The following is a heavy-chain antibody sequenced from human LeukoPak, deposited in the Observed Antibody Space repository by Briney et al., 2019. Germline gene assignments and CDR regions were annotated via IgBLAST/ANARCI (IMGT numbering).Heavy chain of an antibody. V-gene: IGHV4-59*08. D-gene: IGHD2-15*01. J-gene: IGHJ3*02. Sequence: PETLSLTCTVSGDSISSYYWSWIRQPPGKGLEWIAFIYYSGTTNYNPSLKTRVTITLDTSKNQLSLKLNSVTAADTALYYCARHGSAQGGAFDIWGRGTMVTVSS. CDR3: ARHGSAQGGAFDI. CDR1: GDSISSYY. CDR2: IYYSGTT.